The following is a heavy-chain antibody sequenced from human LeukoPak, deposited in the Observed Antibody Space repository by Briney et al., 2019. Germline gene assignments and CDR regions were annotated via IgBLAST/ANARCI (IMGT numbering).Heavy chain of an antibody. CDR1: GFTFSSYT. CDR2: ISSSSTYI. Sequence: GGSLRLSCAASGFTFSSYTVNWVRQAPGKGLEWVSSISSSSTYIYYADSVKGRFTISRDNARNSLYLQMNSLRAEDTAVYYCARRGDYVFDYWGQGTLVTVSS. D-gene: IGHD3-10*02. CDR3: ARRGDYVFDY. V-gene: IGHV3-21*01. J-gene: IGHJ4*02.